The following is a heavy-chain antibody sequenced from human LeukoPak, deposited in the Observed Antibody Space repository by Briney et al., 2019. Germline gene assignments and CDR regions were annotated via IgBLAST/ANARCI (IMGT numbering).Heavy chain of an antibody. CDR3: ARERWIAAAGPKDY. V-gene: IGHV3-30-3*01. CDR2: ISYDGSNK. Sequence: GRSLRLSCAASGFTFSSYAMHWVRQAPGKGLEWVAVISYDGSNKYYADSVKGRFTISRDNSKNTLYLQMNSLRAEDTAVYYCARERWIAAAGPKDYWGQGTLVTVSS. D-gene: IGHD6-13*01. J-gene: IGHJ4*02. CDR1: GFTFSSYA.